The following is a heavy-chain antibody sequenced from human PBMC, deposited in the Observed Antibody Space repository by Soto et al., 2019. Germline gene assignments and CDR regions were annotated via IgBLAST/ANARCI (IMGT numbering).Heavy chain of an antibody. D-gene: IGHD3-10*01. J-gene: IGHJ6*02. Sequence: PSETLSLTCTVSGGSISSYYWSWIRQPPGKGLEWIGYIYYSGSTNYNPSLKSRVTISVDTSKNQFSLKLSSVTAADTAVYYCAREGLLWFGESDYGMDVWGQGTTVTVSS. V-gene: IGHV4-59*01. CDR1: GGSISSYY. CDR3: AREGLLWFGESDYGMDV. CDR2: IYYSGST.